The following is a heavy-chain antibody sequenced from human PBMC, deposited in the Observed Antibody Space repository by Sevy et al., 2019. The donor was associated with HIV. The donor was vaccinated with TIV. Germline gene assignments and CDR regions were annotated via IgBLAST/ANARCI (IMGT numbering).Heavy chain of an antibody. Sequence: GGSLRLSCVGSGFSFSSDAMSWVRQAPGKGLQWVATVSASGGSTYYADSVRGRFSITRNNSKNTLYVKMNSLRAEDTGVYYCARVGGGGYYDPWSGYLEFDPWGQGTLVTVSS. J-gene: IGHJ5*02. CDR2: VSASGGST. V-gene: IGHV3-23*01. CDR3: ARVGGGGYYDPWSGYLEFDP. D-gene: IGHD3-3*01. CDR1: GFSFSSDA.